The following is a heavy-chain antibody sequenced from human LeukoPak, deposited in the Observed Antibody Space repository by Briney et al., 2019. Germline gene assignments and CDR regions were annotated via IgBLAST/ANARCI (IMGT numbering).Heavy chain of an antibody. CDR1: GGSISSYY. V-gene: IGHV4-4*07. Sequence: SETLSLTCTVSGGSISSYYWSWIRQPAGKGLEWIGRIYTSGNTNYNPSLKSRVTMSVDTSKNQFSLKLSSVTAADTAVYYCARDPTYYYDSSGEGNAFDIWGQGTMVTVSS. D-gene: IGHD3-22*01. J-gene: IGHJ3*02. CDR3: ARDPTYYYDSSGEGNAFDI. CDR2: IYTSGNT.